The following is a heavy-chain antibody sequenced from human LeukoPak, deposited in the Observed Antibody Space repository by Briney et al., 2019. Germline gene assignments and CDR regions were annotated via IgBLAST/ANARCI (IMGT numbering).Heavy chain of an antibody. J-gene: IGHJ4*02. CDR2: IRGSGGNT. V-gene: IGHV3-23*01. D-gene: IGHD4-17*01. Sequence: GGSLRLSCAASGFTFSSYAMSWIRQAPGKGLEWVSAIRGSGGNTYYADSVKGRLTISRDNSKNTLYLQMNSLRAEDTAVYYCAKGLYGDYVEYFDYWGQGTLVTVSS. CDR3: AKGLYGDYVEYFDY. CDR1: GFTFSSYA.